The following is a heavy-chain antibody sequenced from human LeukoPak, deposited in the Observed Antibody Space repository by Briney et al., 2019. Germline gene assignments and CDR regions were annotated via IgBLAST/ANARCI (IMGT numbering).Heavy chain of an antibody. J-gene: IGHJ3*02. CDR2: INHSGST. Sequence: SETLSLTCAVYGVSFSGYYWSWIRQPPGKGLEWIGEINHSGSTNYNPSLKSRVTISVDTSKNQFSLKLSSVTAADTAVYYCARGPPLDIVVVVAATRSEDAFDIWGQGTMVTVSS. CDR1: GVSFSGYY. CDR3: ARGPPLDIVVVVAATRSEDAFDI. D-gene: IGHD2-15*01. V-gene: IGHV4-34*01.